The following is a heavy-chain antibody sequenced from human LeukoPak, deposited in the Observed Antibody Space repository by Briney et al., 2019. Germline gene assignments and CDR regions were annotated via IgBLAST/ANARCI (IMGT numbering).Heavy chain of an antibody. CDR3: ATQVVIPDGGWFDP. D-gene: IGHD3-16*02. CDR1: GYSLTEVS. V-gene: IGHV1-24*01. CDR2: FEPADDET. J-gene: IGHJ5*02. Sequence: ASVKVSCKVSGYSLTEVSVHWVRQAPGKGLEWMGGFEPADDETIYAQKFQGRVTMTEDTSTDTAYMELSSLRSEDTAVYYCATQVVIPDGGWFDPWGQGTLVTVSS.